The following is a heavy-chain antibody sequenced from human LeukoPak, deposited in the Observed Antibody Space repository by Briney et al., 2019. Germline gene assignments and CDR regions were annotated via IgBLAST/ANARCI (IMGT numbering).Heavy chain of an antibody. CDR1: GYSVSSDYY. J-gene: IGHJ4*02. Sequence: SETLSLTCTVSGYSVSSDYYWGWIRQPPGRGLEWIGNIYRDGSTYYSPSLKSRVTISVDTSKNQFSLKLSSVTAADTAVYYCAREGVITIVRGVSFGYWGQGTLVSVSS. CDR3: AREGVITIVRGVSFGY. V-gene: IGHV4-38-2*02. D-gene: IGHD3-10*01. CDR2: IYRDGST.